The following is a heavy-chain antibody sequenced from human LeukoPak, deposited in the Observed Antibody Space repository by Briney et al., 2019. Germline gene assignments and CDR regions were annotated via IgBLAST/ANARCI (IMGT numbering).Heavy chain of an antibody. J-gene: IGHJ4*02. CDR1: GFTFSSYG. D-gene: IGHD6-19*01. V-gene: IGHV3-7*04. CDR3: ARTIAVAGWVDY. Sequence: GGSLRLSCAASGFTFSSYGMSWVRQAPGKGLEWVANIKQDGSEKYYVDSVKGRFTISRDNAKNSLYLQMNSLRAEDTAVYYCARTIAVAGWVDYWGQGTLVTVSS. CDR2: IKQDGSEK.